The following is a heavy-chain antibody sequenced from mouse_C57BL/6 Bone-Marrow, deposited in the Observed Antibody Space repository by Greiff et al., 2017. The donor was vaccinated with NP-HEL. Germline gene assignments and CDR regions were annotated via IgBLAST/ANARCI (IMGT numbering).Heavy chain of an antibody. V-gene: IGHV5-17*01. Sequence: DVKLVESGGGLVKPGGSLKLSCAASGFTFSDYGMHWVRQAPEKGLEWVAYISSGSSTIYYADTVKGRFTISRDNAKNTLFLQMTSLRSEDTAMYYCANSNYWGYAMDYWGQGTSVTVSS. D-gene: IGHD2-5*01. J-gene: IGHJ4*01. CDR3: ANSNYWGYAMDY. CDR2: ISSGSSTI. CDR1: GFTFSDYG.